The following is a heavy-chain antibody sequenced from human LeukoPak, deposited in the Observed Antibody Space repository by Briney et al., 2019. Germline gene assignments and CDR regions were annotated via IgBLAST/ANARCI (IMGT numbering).Heavy chain of an antibody. D-gene: IGHD4-17*01. CDR2: IKQDGSEK. CDR1: GFTFSSYW. Sequence: GGSLRLSCAASGFTFSSYWMSWVRQAPGKGLEWVANIKQDGSEKYYVDSVKGRFTISRDNAKNSLYLQMNSLRAEDTAVYYCARHGDYGYYYMDVWGKGTTVTISS. J-gene: IGHJ6*03. V-gene: IGHV3-7*01. CDR3: ARHGDYGYYYMDV.